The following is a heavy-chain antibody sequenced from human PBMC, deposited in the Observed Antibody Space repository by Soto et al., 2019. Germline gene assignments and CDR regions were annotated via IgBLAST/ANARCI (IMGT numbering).Heavy chain of an antibody. D-gene: IGHD3-10*01. Sequence: QVQLQQWGAGLLKPSETLSLTCAVYGGSFSGYYWSWIRQHPGKGLEWMGEINHSGSTNYNPSLKCEVTIAEDTSKYQFYLRVSSVTAGDTSMYDCARGLVLAVRGGDYFDYWGQGTLFTVSS. V-gene: IGHV4-34*01. CDR2: INHSGST. CDR1: GGSFSGYY. CDR3: ARGLVLAVRGGDYFDY. J-gene: IGHJ4*02.